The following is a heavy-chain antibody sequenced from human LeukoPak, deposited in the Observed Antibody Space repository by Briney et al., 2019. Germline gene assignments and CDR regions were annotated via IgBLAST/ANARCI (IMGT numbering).Heavy chain of an antibody. CDR1: GFNFNKYG. V-gene: IGHV3-30*02. Sequence: GGSLRLSCAASGFNFNKYGMHWVRQAPGKGLEWLAFIQYDATNKYYADSVRGRFTISRDNSKKTLYLQMNSLRVEDTALYYCTKDIRRGDNYGYDQFAYWGQGTPVTVSS. D-gene: IGHD5-18*01. J-gene: IGHJ4*02. CDR3: TKDIRRGDNYGYDQFAY. CDR2: IQYDATNK.